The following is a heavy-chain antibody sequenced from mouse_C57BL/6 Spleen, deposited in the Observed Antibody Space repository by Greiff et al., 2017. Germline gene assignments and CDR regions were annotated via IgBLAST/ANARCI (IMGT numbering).Heavy chain of an antibody. Sequence: QVQLKQSGAELAKPGASVKLSCKASGYTFTSYWMHWVKQRPGQGLEWIGYINPSSGYTKYNQKFKDKATLTADKSSSTAYMQLSSLTYEDSAVYDCARSLITTVVGDDWGQGTTLTVSS. CDR2: INPSSGYT. CDR3: ARSLITTVVGDD. J-gene: IGHJ2*01. V-gene: IGHV1-7*01. D-gene: IGHD1-1*01. CDR1: GYTFTSYW.